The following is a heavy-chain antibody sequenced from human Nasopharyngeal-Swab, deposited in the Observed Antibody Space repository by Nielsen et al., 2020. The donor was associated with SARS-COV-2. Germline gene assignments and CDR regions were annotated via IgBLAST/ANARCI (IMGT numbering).Heavy chain of an antibody. CDR2: IYSGGST. V-gene: IGHV3-53*04. J-gene: IGHJ4*02. CDR1: GFTVSSNY. Sequence: GGSLRLSCAASGFTVSSNYMSWVRQAPGKGLEWVSVIYSGGSTYYADSVKGRFTISRHNSKNTLYLQMNSLRAEDTAVYYCARDLGQWLVQGYYFDSWGQGTLVTVSS. D-gene: IGHD6-19*01. CDR3: ARDLGQWLVQGYYFDS.